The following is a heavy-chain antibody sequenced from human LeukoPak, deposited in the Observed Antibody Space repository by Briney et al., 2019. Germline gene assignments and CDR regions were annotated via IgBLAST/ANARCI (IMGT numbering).Heavy chain of an antibody. CDR2: IYHSGST. D-gene: IGHD4-11*01. CDR1: GGSINSYY. Sequence: PSETLSLTCTVSGGSINSYYWGWIRQPPGKGLEWIGSIYHSGSTYYNPSLKSRVTISVDTSKNQFSLKLSSVTAADTAVYYCARGAYSNYFDYWGQGTLVTVSS. J-gene: IGHJ4*02. CDR3: ARGAYSNYFDY. V-gene: IGHV4-38-2*02.